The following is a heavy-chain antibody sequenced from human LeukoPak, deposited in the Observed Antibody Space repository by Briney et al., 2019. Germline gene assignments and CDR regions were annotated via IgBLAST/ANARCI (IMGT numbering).Heavy chain of an antibody. Sequence: SETLSLTCAVSGGSISSSSYYWGWIRQPPGKGLEWIGSIYYSGSTYYNPSLKSRVTISVDTSKNQFSLKLSSVTAADTAVYYCAREPTTYYDSSGYYYVPLFDYWGQGTLVTVSS. J-gene: IGHJ4*02. V-gene: IGHV4-39*07. CDR1: GGSISSSSYY. CDR2: IYYSGST. CDR3: AREPTTYYDSSGYYYVPLFDY. D-gene: IGHD3-22*01.